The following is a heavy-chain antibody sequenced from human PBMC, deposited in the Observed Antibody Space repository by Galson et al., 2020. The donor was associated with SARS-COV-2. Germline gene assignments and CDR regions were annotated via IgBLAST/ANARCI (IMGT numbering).Heavy chain of an antibody. V-gene: IGHV1-69*13. CDR2: LIHVFHTA. Sequence: SVKVSCKASRGTFSSSDVNWVRQAPGQGLEWLGGLIHVFHTATYAQKFQGRVTITADEPTTTVYMELTSLRSDDTAVYFCVRGEVQTLDFWGQGTLVIVSS. D-gene: IGHD3-16*01. CDR1: RGTFSSSD. J-gene: IGHJ4*02. CDR3: VRGEVQTLDF.